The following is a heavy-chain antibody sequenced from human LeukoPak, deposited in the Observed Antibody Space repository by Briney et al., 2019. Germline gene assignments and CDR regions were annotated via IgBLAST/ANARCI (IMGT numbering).Heavy chain of an antibody. Sequence: PSETLSLTCTVDGSISSYYWSWILQAPGKGLEWIGHSYFIGSPNYNPSLKSRVTISVDTPKNQFSLKLSSVTAADTAVYYCAGVRSTVGWRSFDYWGQGILVTVSS. CDR3: AGVRSTVGWRSFDY. CDR1: GSISSYY. V-gene: IGHV4-59*08. CDR2: SYFIGSP. D-gene: IGHD4-23*01. J-gene: IGHJ4*02.